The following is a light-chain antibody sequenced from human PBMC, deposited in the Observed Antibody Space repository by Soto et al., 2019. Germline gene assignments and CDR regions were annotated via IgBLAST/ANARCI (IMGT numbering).Light chain of an antibody. CDR2: GAS. V-gene: IGKV3-20*01. CDR3: QQYGSSPYT. J-gene: IGKJ2*01. Sequence: EIVLTQSPGTLSLSPGERATLACRASQSVSNNYLAWYQQKPGQAPRLLIYGASSRATGIPDRFSGSGSGTDFTLTISRLDPEDCAVYYCQQYGSSPYTFGQGTKLEIK. CDR1: QSVSNNY.